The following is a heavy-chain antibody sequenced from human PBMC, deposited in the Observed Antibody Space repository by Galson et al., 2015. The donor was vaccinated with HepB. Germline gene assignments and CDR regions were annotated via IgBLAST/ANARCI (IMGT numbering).Heavy chain of an antibody. CDR1: GFTFSSYW. D-gene: IGHD6-19*01. V-gene: IGHV3-74*01. J-gene: IGHJ4*02. Sequence: SLRLSCAASGFTFSSYWMHWVRQAPGKGLVWVSRINSDGSSTSYADSVKGRFTISRDNAKNTLYLQMNSLRAEDTAVYYCARVSSGWYSVDYWGQGTLVTVSS. CDR3: ARVSSGWYSVDY. CDR2: INSDGSST.